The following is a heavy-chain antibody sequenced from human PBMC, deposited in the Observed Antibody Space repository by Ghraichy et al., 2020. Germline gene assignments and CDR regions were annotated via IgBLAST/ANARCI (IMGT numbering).Heavy chain of an antibody. CDR1: GYTFTSYY. CDR3: ARQPGGGLGYCSGGSCYGDY. D-gene: IGHD2-15*01. CDR2: INPSGGST. V-gene: IGHV1-46*01. Sequence: ASVKVSCKASGYTFTSYYMHWVRQAPGQGLEWMGIINPSGGSTSYAQKFQGRVTMTRDTSTSTVYMELSSLRSEDTAVYYCARQPGGGLGYCSGGSCYGDYWGQGTLVTGSS. J-gene: IGHJ4*02.